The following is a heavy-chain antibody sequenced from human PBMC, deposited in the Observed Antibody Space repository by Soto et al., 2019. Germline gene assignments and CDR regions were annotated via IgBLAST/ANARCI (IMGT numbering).Heavy chain of an antibody. Sequence: GGSLRLSCAASGFTVSNAWMNWVRQAPGKGLVWVGRIKSNADGGATDFPAPGKGRFTISRSDSENTLYLQVNSLKTEDTAMYYCTTDQKAQYSGNYRGAFDIWGQGTMVTVSS. CDR1: GFTVSNAW. D-gene: IGHD1-26*01. CDR3: TTDQKAQYSGNYRGAFDI. CDR2: IKSNADGGAT. V-gene: IGHV3-15*07. J-gene: IGHJ3*02.